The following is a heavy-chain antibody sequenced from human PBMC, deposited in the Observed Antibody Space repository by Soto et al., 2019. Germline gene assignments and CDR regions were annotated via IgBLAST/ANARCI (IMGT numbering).Heavy chain of an antibody. V-gene: IGHV5-51*01. CDR3: ASALYCSGGSCTTTISNPENYYDSSGYYPDAFDI. CDR2: IYPGDSDT. CDR1: GYSFTSYW. Sequence: PGESLKISCKGSGYSFTSYWIGWVRQMPGKGLEWMGIIYPGDSDTRYSPSFQGQVTISADKSISTAYLQWSSLKASDTAMYYCASALYCSGGSCTTTISNPENYYDSSGYYPDAFDIWGQGTMVTVSS. J-gene: IGHJ3*02. D-gene: IGHD3-22*01.